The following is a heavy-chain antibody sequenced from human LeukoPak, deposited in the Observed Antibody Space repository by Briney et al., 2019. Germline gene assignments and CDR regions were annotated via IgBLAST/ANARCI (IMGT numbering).Heavy chain of an antibody. J-gene: IGHJ4*02. CDR1: GFTFSSYT. D-gene: IGHD5-24*01. CDR2: IGRTTSSI. CDR3: ASNSDGYKSQY. Sequence: GGSLRLSCAASGFTFSSYTMTWVRQAPGKGLEWVSSIGRTTSSIYYADSVKGRFTVSRDNAKNSLFLQMNSLRAEDTAVYYCASNSDGYKSQYWGQGTLVTVSS. V-gene: IGHV3-21*01.